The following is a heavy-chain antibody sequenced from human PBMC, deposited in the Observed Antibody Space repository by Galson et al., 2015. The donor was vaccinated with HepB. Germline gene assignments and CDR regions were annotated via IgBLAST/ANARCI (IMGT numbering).Heavy chain of an antibody. CDR1: GFTFSSYA. D-gene: IGHD6-13*01. CDR2: ISYDGSNK. J-gene: IGHJ6*02. V-gene: IGHV3-30*04. Sequence: SLRLSCAASGFTFSSYAMHWVRQAPGKGLEWVAVISYDGSNKYYADSVKGRFTISRDNSKNTLYLQMNSLRAEDTAVYYCARGDAEQQPPRYYYGMDVWGQGTTVTVSS. CDR3: ARGDAEQQPPRYYYGMDV.